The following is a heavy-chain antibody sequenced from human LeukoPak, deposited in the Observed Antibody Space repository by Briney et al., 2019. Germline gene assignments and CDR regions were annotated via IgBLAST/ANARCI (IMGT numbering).Heavy chain of an antibody. J-gene: IGHJ4*02. CDR1: GVTFSSYA. D-gene: IGHD6-13*01. CDR3: EATQQLVQDDY. Sequence: GGSLRLSCAASGVTFSSYAMSWVRQAPGKGLEWVSAISGSGGSTYYADSVKGRFTISRDNSKNTLYLQMNSLRAEDTAVYYCEATQQLVQDDYWGQGTLVTVSS. CDR2: ISGSGGST. V-gene: IGHV3-23*01.